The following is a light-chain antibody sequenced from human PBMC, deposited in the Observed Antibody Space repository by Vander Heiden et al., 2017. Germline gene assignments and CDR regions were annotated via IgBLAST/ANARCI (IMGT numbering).Light chain of an antibody. V-gene: IGKV1-6*01. Sequence: AIQMTQSPSSLSASVGDRVIITCRASQGIRNDLGLYQQRPGKAPKLLSYAATSLQTGVPLRFSGSGSGTDFTLTISSLQPEDFATYCLQDYSYPRTFGQGTKVEIK. CDR2: AAT. J-gene: IGKJ1*01. CDR1: QGIRND. CDR3: LQDYSYPRT.